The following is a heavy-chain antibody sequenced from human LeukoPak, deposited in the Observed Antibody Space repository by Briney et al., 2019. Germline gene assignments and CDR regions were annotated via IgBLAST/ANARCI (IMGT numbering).Heavy chain of an antibody. Sequence: PGWFLRLSCAASGFTFSSYGMHWARHAPGTGLEWLAVISYDGSNKYYADSVKGRFTISRDNSKNTLYLQMNSLRAEDTAVYYCAARGSYYVWGQGTLVTVSS. J-gene: IGHJ4*02. CDR2: ISYDGSNK. CDR3: AARGSYYV. D-gene: IGHD1-26*01. V-gene: IGHV3-30*03. CDR1: GFTFSSYG.